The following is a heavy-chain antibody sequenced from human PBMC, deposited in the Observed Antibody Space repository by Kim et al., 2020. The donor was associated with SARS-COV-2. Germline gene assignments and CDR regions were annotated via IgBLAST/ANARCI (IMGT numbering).Heavy chain of an antibody. CDR2: INHSGST. V-gene: IGHV4-34*01. D-gene: IGHD2-15*01. J-gene: IGHJ6*02. Sequence: SETLSLTCAVYGGSFSGYYWSWIRQPPGKGLEWIGEINHSGSTNYNPSLKSRVTISVDTSKNQFSLKLSSVTAADTAVYYCARGGGYCSGGSCYWERGLNYYYYGMDVWGQGTTVTVSS. CDR1: GGSFSGYY. CDR3: ARGGGYCSGGSCYWERGLNYYYYGMDV.